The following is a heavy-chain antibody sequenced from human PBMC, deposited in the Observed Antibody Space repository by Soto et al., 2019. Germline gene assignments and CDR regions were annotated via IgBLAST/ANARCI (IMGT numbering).Heavy chain of an antibody. D-gene: IGHD6-13*01. CDR3: ARQQSGLDY. CDR1: GYTFTSYG. J-gene: IGHJ4*02. Sequence: ASVKVSCKASGYTFTSYGISWVRQAPGQGLEWMGWISAYNGNTNYAQKFQGWVTMTRDTSISTAYMELSRLTSDDTAVYYCARQQSGLDYWGQGTLVTVSS. V-gene: IGHV1-18*01. CDR2: ISAYNGNT.